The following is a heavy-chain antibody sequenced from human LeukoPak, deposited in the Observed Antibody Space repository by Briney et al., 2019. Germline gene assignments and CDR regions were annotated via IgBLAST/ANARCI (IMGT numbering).Heavy chain of an antibody. CDR2: INHSGST. D-gene: IGHD1-20*01. Sequence: MPSETLSLTCAVYGGSFSGYYWSWIRQPPGKGLEWIGEINHSGSTNYNPSLKSRVTISVDTSKNQFSLKLSSVTAADTAVYYCARGRRGNWNKPRPFDYWGQGTLVTVSS. CDR1: GGSFSGYY. J-gene: IGHJ4*02. V-gene: IGHV4-34*01. CDR3: ARGRRGNWNKPRPFDY.